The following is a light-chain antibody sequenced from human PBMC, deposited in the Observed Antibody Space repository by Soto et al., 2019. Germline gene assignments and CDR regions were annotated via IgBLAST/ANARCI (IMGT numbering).Light chain of an antibody. CDR3: QQRSNWPAEVT. CDR2: DAS. V-gene: IGKV3-11*01. CDR1: QSVSSS. Sequence: EIVLTQSPDTLSLSPGERATLSCRASQSVSSSLAWYQQKPGQAPRLLIYDASNRATGIPARFSGSGSGTDFTLTLSSLDPEDFAVYYCQQRSNWPAEVTVGPGTKSGYQT. J-gene: IGKJ3*01.